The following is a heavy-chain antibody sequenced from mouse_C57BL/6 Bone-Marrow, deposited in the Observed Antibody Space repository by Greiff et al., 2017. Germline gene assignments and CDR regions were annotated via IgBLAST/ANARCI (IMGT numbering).Heavy chain of an antibody. V-gene: IGHV1-69*01. D-gene: IGHD2-5*01. Sequence: QVQLKQPGAELVMPGASVKLSCKASGYTFTSYWMHWVKQRPGQGLEWIGEIDPSDSYTNYNQKFKGKSTLTVDKSSSTAYMQLSSLTSEDSAVXYCARSNYDYYAMDYWGQGTSVTVSS. CDR3: ARSNYDYYAMDY. CDR1: GYTFTSYW. CDR2: IDPSDSYT. J-gene: IGHJ4*01.